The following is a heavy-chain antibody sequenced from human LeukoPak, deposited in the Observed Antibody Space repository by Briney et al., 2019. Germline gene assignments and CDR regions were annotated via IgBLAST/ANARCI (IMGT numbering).Heavy chain of an antibody. Sequence: GASVKVSCKASGYTFTGYYMHWVRQPPGQGPEWMGWINPNSGGANYAQKFQGRVTMTRDTSISTAYMDLSRLTYDDTALYYCARDLGAYSGSLGYWGQGTMVTVSS. J-gene: IGHJ4*02. V-gene: IGHV1-2*02. CDR2: INPNSGGA. CDR1: GYTFTGYY. CDR3: ARDLGAYSGSLGY. D-gene: IGHD1-26*01.